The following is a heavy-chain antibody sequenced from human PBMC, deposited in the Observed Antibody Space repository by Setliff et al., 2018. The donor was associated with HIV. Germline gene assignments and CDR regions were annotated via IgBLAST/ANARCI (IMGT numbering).Heavy chain of an antibody. J-gene: IGHJ4*02. CDR2: ISGSGDIT. CDR1: GFSFRSYA. D-gene: IGHD4-4*01. CDR3: AKTQTVITVYGPFDS. Sequence: GESLKISCAASGFSFRSYAVSWVRQAPGKGLECVSVISGSGDITYYRESVKGRFTVSRDNFNNTVYLQMNSLRAEDTAMYYCAKTQTVITVYGPFDSWGQGTPVTSPQ. V-gene: IGHV3-23*01.